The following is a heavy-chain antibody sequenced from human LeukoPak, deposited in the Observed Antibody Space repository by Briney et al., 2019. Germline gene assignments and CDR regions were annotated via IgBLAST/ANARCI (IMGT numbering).Heavy chain of an antibody. V-gene: IGHV3-66*02. CDR2: IFAGGNT. J-gene: IGHJ5*02. CDR1: GITVGSSY. CDR3: ARASSYRFDP. Sequence: GGSLRLSCAASGITVGSSYMIWVRQAPGKGLEWVSVIFAGGNTYYSDSVQGRFTISRDNSKNTVYLQMNSLRPEDTAIYYCARASSYRFDPWGREPWSPSPQ. D-gene: IGHD2-21*01.